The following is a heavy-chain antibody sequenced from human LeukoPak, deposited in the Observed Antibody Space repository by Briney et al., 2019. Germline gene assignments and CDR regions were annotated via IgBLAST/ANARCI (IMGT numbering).Heavy chain of an antibody. D-gene: IGHD6-13*01. CDR2: ISYDGSNK. J-gene: IGHJ4*02. CDR3: ACEFQQLVQEVGY. Sequence: PGRSLRLSCAASGFTFSSYAMHWVRQAPGKGLEWVAVISYDGSNKYYADSVKGRFTISRDNSKNTLYLQMNSLRAEDTAVYYCACEFQQLVQEVGYWGQGTLVTVSS. CDR1: GFTFSSYA. V-gene: IGHV3-30-3*01.